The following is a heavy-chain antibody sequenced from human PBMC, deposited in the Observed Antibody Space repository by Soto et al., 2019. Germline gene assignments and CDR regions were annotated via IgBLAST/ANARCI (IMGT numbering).Heavy chain of an antibody. Sequence: PGGSLRLSCAASGFTFSSYEMNWVRQAPGKGLEWVSYISSSGSTIYYADSVKGRFTISRDNAKNSLYLQMNSLRAEDTAVYYCARPYYDFWSGYSYYYYYYGMDVWGQGTTVTVSS. J-gene: IGHJ6*02. CDR1: GFTFSSYE. V-gene: IGHV3-48*03. CDR3: ARPYYDFWSGYSYYYYYYGMDV. CDR2: ISSSGSTI. D-gene: IGHD3-3*01.